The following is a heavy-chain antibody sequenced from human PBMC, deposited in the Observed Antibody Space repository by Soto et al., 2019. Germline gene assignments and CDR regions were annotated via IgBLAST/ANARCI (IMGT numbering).Heavy chain of an antibody. V-gene: IGHV3-33*01. CDR3: ARVHPGSSSWYLWASNYYYYGMDV. J-gene: IGHJ6*02. Sequence: GGSLRLSCAASGFTFSSYGMHWVRQAPGKGLEWVAVIWYDGSNKYYADSVKGRFTISRDNSKNTLYLQMNSLRAEDTAVYYCARVHPGSSSWYLWASNYYYYGMDVWGQGTTVTVSS. CDR1: GFTFSSYG. D-gene: IGHD6-13*01. CDR2: IWYDGSNK.